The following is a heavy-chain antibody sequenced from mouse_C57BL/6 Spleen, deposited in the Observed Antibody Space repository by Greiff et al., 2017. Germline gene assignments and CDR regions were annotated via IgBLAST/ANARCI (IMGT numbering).Heavy chain of an antibody. J-gene: IGHJ3*01. Sequence: EVQGVESGGGLVKPGGSLKLSCAASGFTFSDYGMHWVRQAPEKGLEWVAYISSGSSTIYYEDTVKGRFTITREKAKNTLFLQMTRLRSENTAMYYCARPRGFAYWGQGTLVTVAA. V-gene: IGHV5-17*01. CDR3: ARPRGFAY. CDR1: GFTFSDYG. CDR2: ISSGSSTI.